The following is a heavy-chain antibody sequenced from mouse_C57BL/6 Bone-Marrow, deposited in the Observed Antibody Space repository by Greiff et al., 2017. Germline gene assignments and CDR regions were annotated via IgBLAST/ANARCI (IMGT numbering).Heavy chain of an antibody. CDR3: ARRRYGPYAMDY. Sequence: EVQLVESGGGLVKPGGSLKLSCAASGFTFSDYGMHWVRQAPEKGLEWVAYISSGSSTIYYADPVKGRFTISRDNAKNTLFLQMTSLSSEDTAMYCCARRRYGPYAMDYWVKEPQSPSPQ. CDR1: GFTFSDYG. V-gene: IGHV5-17*01. D-gene: IGHD1-1*02. CDR2: ISSGSSTI. J-gene: IGHJ4*01.